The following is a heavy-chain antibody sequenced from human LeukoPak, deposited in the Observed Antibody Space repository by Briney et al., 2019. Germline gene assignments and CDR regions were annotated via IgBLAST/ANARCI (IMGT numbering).Heavy chain of an antibody. CDR1: GYTLTDLS. Sequence: ASVKVSCKVSGYTLTDLSLPWLRQPPGKGLEWLGGFDPEDGETIYAQKFQGRVTMTEDTSTDTAYMELSSLRSEDTAVYYCATVRGTPSGWYYLNWFDPWGQGTLVTVSS. CDR3: ATVRGTPSGWYYLNWFDP. CDR2: FDPEDGET. J-gene: IGHJ5*02. D-gene: IGHD6-19*01. V-gene: IGHV1-24*01.